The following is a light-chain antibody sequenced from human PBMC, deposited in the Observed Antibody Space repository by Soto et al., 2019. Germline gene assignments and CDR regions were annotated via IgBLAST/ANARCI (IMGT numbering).Light chain of an antibody. CDR3: SSFAGSPVV. CDR2: EVS. CDR1: SSDVGEENY. J-gene: IGLJ2*01. V-gene: IGLV2-8*01. Sequence: QSALTQPPSASGSPGQSVTITCSGTSSDVGEENYVSWYQQHPGKVPKLILYEVSKRPSGVPDRFSGSRSGNTASLTVSGLQAEHEADYNCSSFAGSPVVFGGGPKLTVL.